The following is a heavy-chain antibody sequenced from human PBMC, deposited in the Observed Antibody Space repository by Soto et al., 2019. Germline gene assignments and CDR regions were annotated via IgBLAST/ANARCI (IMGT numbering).Heavy chain of an antibody. CDR2: ISYDGSNK. CDR3: AKDPHGSSGDY. J-gene: IGHJ4*02. CDR1: GFTFSSYG. D-gene: IGHD6-19*01. V-gene: IGHV3-30*18. Sequence: QVQLVESGGGVVQPGRSLRLSCAASGFTFSSYGMHWVRQAPGKGLEWVAVISYDGSNKYYADSVKGRFTISRDNSKNTLYLQMNSLRAEDTAVYYCAKDPHGSSGDYWGQGTLATVSS.